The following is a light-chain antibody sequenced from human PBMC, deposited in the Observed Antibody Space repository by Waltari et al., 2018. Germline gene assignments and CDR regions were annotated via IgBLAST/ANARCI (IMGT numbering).Light chain of an antibody. CDR3: QHYVRLPAT. CDR1: QSVSRA. J-gene: IGKJ1*01. Sequence: EIVLTQSPGSLSSSPGERVTLSCRASQSVSRALAWYQQKTGQASMLLIFGASNRATGIPDRFSGSGSETDFSLTISRLEPEDFAVYYCQHYVRLPATFGRGTKVEIK. V-gene: IGKV3-20*01. CDR2: GAS.